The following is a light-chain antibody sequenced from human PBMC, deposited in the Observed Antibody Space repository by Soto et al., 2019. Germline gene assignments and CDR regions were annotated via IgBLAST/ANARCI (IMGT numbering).Light chain of an antibody. Sequence: QSVLTQPASVSGSPGQSITISCTGTSSDVGGYNYVSWYQQHPGKAPKLMIYEVSNRPSGVSNRCSGSKSGNTASLTISGLQAEDEADYYYCSSFTSSHTGVFGGGTKVTVL. CDR3: SSFTSSHTGV. V-gene: IGLV2-14*01. CDR2: EVS. CDR1: SSDVGGYNY. J-gene: IGLJ3*02.